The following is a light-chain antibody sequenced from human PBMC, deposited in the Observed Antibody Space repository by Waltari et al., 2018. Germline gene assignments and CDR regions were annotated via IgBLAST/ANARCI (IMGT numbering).Light chain of an antibody. CDR3: QQYDNWLGT. CDR2: GAS. CDR1: QGIRSN. J-gene: IGKJ1*01. V-gene: IGKV3-15*01. Sequence: EIVMTQSPATLSVFPGERATLSCRASQGIRSNLAWYQHKPGQAPRLLIYGASTRATGIPDRFRGSASGTEFTLTISSLQSEDFAVYFCQQYDNWLGTFGQGT.